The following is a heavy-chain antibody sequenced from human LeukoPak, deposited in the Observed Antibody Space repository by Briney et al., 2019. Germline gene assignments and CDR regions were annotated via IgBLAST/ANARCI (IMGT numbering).Heavy chain of an antibody. CDR3: ASIGSGVYYYMDV. V-gene: IGHV4-38-2*02. CDR1: GYSISSGYY. D-gene: IGHD3-10*01. CDR2: IYHSGST. Sequence: PSETLSLTCTVSGYSISSGYYWGWIRQPPGKGLEWIGSIYHSGSTYYNPSLKSRVTISVDTSKNQFSPKLSSVTAADTAVYYCASIGSGVYYYMDVWGKGTTVTVSS. J-gene: IGHJ6*03.